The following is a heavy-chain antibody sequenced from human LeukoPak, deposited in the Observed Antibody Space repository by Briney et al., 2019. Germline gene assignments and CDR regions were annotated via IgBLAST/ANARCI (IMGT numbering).Heavy chain of an antibody. CDR3: AKGGHIAAAPEPSDY. J-gene: IGHJ4*02. Sequence: GRSLRLSCAASGFTFSSYAMHWVRQAPGKGLEWVAVISYDGSNKYYADSVKGRFTISRDNSKNTLYLQMNSLRAEDTAVYYCAKGGHIAAAPEPSDYWGQGTLVTVSS. CDR2: ISYDGSNK. CDR1: GFTFSSYA. V-gene: IGHV3-30-3*01. D-gene: IGHD6-13*01.